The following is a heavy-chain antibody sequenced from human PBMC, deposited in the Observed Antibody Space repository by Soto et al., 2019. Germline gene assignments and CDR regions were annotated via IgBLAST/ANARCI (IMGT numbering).Heavy chain of an antibody. V-gene: IGHV3-23*01. CDR2: ISGSGSST. J-gene: IGHJ4*02. CDR3: AKAWGIDY. Sequence: GGSLRLSCVASGFTFSSYTMSWVRQAPGKGLEWVSTISGSGSSTYSADSVKGRFTISRDNSKNTLYLQMNSLRVEDTAIYYCAKAWGIDYWGQGTLVTVS. D-gene: IGHD7-27*01. CDR1: GFTFSSYT.